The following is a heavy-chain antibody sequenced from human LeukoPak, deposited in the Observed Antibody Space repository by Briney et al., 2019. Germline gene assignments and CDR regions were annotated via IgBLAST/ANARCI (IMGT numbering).Heavy chain of an antibody. Sequence: GGSLRLSCAASGFTFSSYAMSWVRQAPGKGLEWVSAISGSGGSTYYADSVKGRFTISGDNSKNTLCLQMNSPRAEDTAVYYCAKEGRGVTDYWGQGTLVTVSS. J-gene: IGHJ4*02. CDR3: AKEGRGVTDY. CDR2: ISGSGGST. V-gene: IGHV3-23*01. CDR1: GFTFSSYA. D-gene: IGHD2-21*02.